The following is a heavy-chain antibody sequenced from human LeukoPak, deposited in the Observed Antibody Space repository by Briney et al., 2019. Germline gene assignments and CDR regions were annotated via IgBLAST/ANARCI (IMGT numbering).Heavy chain of an antibody. CDR2: IKQEGSEK. CDR3: APQSGGYDSPIYYYGMDV. Sequence: GGSLRLSCAASGFTFSSYWMSWSRRVPGKGLGGVPTIKQEGSEKYYVDSVKGRFTISRDNAKNSLYLQMNSLRAEDTAVYYCAPQSGGYDSPIYYYGMDVWGQGTTVTVSS. D-gene: IGHD5-12*01. J-gene: IGHJ6*02. V-gene: IGHV3-7*01. CDR1: GFTFSSYW.